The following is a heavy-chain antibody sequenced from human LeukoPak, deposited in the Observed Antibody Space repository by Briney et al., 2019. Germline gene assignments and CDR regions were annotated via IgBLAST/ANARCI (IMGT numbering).Heavy chain of an antibody. V-gene: IGHV3-21*01. CDR1: GFTFSTYT. D-gene: IGHD1-26*01. J-gene: IGHJ5*02. CDR2: ISSSSSYL. Sequence: GGSLRLSCAASGFTFSTYTMNWVRQAPGKGLEWVSSISSSSSYLYYADSVKGRFTISRDNAKNSLYLQMNSLRAEDTAVYFCAGDGGSGTYGLNWFDPWGQGTLVTVSS. CDR3: AGDGGSGTYGLNWFDP.